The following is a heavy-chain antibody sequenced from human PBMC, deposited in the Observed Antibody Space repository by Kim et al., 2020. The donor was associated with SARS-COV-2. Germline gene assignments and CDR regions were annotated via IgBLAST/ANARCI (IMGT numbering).Heavy chain of an antibody. Sequence: GVSLRLSCAASGFTFSSYAMHWVRQAPGKGLEWVAVIWYDGSNKYYADSVKGRFTISRDNSKNTLYLQMNSLRAEDTAVYYCAKGHPGGYSRGAFDYWG. D-gene: IGHD5-18*01. CDR1: GFTFSSYA. CDR3: AKGHPGGYSRGAFDY. CDR2: IWYDGSNK. V-gene: IGHV3-33*06. J-gene: IGHJ4*01.